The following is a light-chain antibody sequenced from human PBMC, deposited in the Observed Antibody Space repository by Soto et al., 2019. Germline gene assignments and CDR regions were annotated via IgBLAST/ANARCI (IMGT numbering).Light chain of an antibody. CDR1: QGIASS. CDR2: AAS. Sequence: DIHLTQSPSFLSASVGDRVTITCRASQGIASSLAWYQQKAGKAPKLLIYAASTLESGVPSRFSGSGPGTEFTLTISSLQPEDFAIYYCQQFNSYPLTFGGGTKAEIK. J-gene: IGKJ4*01. V-gene: IGKV1-9*01. CDR3: QQFNSYPLT.